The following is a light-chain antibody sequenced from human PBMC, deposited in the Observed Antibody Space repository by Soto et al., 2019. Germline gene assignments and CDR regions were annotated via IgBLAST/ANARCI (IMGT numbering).Light chain of an antibody. J-gene: IGLJ3*02. CDR1: SSDVGGYNY. CDR2: GVT. Sequence: QSVLTQPASVSGSPGQSITISCTGTSSDVGGYNYVSWYQQHPGKAPKLVIYGVTYRPSGVSARFSGSKFQNTASLTISGLQAEDEADYYCSSFRSGSVVLFGGGTKGTVL. V-gene: IGLV2-14*01. CDR3: SSFRSGSVVL.